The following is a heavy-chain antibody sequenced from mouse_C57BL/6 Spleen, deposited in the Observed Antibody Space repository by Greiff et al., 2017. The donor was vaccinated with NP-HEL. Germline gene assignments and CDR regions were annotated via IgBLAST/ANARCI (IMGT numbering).Heavy chain of an antibody. CDR3: ARDGYYGGAMDY. CDR1: GFTFSSYA. Sequence: EVQLVESGGGLVKPGGSLKLSCAASGFTFSSYAMSWVRQTPEKRLEWVATISDGGSYTYYPDNVKGRFTISRDNAKNNLYLQMSHLKSEDTAMYYCARDGYYGGAMDYWGQGTSVTVSS. J-gene: IGHJ4*01. D-gene: IGHD1-1*01. CDR2: ISDGGSYT. V-gene: IGHV5-4*01.